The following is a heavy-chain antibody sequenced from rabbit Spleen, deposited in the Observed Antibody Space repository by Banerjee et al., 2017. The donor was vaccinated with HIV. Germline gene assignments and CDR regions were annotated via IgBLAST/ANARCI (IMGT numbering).Heavy chain of an antibody. D-gene: IGHD1-1*01. CDR3: ARGVFYFRIRL. CDR2: IVNGDDRT. V-gene: IGHV1S40*01. J-gene: IGHJ4*01. Sequence: QSLEESGGDLVKPGASLTLTCTASGIDFNGNYMVCWVRQAPGKGLEWIACIVNGDDRTYYASWVNGRFTSSKASSTTVTLQMTSLTAADTATYFCARGVFYFRIRLWGPGTLVTVS. CDR1: GIDFNGNYM.